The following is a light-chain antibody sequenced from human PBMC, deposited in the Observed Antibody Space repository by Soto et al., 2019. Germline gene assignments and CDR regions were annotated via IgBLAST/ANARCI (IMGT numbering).Light chain of an antibody. CDR2: DVS. CDR3: SSYTTGGSYV. V-gene: IGLV2-14*01. Sequence: QSALTQPASVSGSPVLSIAISCTGTSRDVGGYNSVSWYQQQPGKVPKLMIYDVSNRPSGVSNRFSGSKSGNTASLTISGLQAEDEGDYYCSSYTTGGSYVFGTGTKVTVL. CDR1: SRDVGGYNS. J-gene: IGLJ1*01.